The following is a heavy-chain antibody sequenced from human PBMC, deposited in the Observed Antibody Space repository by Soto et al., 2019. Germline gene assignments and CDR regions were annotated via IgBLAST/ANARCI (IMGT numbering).Heavy chain of an antibody. Sequence: QITLKESGPTLVKPTQPLTLTCTFSGVSISTNGVSVGWIRQPPGKALEWLALIYWDDDKGYSPSLKSRIIIPQDTSKNHDLLRMTGRDSLDTATYYCTHSILVVPTTRNAFDLWGQGTMVTVSS. V-gene: IGHV2-5*02. J-gene: IGHJ3*01. CDR2: IYWDDDK. CDR1: GVSISTNGVS. D-gene: IGHD2-2*01. CDR3: THSILVVPTTRNAFDL.